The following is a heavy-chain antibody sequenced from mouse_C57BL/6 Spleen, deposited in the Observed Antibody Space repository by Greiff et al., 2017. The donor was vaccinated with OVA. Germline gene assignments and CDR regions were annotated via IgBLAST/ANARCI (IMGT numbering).Heavy chain of an antibody. V-gene: IGHV2-9-1*01. CDR2: IWTGGGT. CDR1: GFSLTSYA. J-gene: IGHJ4*01. Sequence: QVQLQQSGPGLVAPSQSLSITCTVSGFSLTSYAISWVRQPPGKGLEWLGVIWTGGGTNYNSALKSRLSISKDNSKSQVFLKMNSLQTDDTARYYCARSGGYGYDGDYYAMDYWGQGTSVTVSS. CDR3: ARSGGYGYDGDYYAMDY. D-gene: IGHD2-2*01.